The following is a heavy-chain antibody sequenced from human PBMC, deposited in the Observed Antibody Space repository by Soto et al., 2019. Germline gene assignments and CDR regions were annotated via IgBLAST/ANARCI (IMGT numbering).Heavy chain of an antibody. V-gene: IGHV4-59*01. D-gene: IGHD6-13*01. Sequence: SETLSLTCTVSGGSISSYYWSWIRQPPGKGLEWIGYIYYSGSTNYNPSLKSRVTISVDTSKNQFSLKLSSVTAADTAVYYGARVLLVRYYYMDVWGKGTTVTVSS. CDR2: IYYSGST. CDR1: GGSISSYY. CDR3: ARVLLVRYYYMDV. J-gene: IGHJ6*03.